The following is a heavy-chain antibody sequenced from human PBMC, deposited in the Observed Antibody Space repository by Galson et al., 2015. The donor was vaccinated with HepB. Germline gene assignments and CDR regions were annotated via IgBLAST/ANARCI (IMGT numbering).Heavy chain of an antibody. D-gene: IGHD5-12*01. V-gene: IGHV1-18*01. J-gene: IGHJ6*03. CDR2: TSAYNGNT. CDR3: ARENANSGYDYYYYYYYMDV. CDR1: GYTFTSYG. Sequence: SVKVSCKASGYTFTSYGISWVRQAPGQGLEWMGWTSAYNGNTNYAQKLQGRATMTTDTSTSTAYMELRSLRSDDTAVYYSARENANSGYDYYYYYYYMDVWGKGTTVTVSS.